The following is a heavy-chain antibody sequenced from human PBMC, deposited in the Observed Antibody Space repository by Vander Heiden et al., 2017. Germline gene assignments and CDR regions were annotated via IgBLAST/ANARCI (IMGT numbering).Heavy chain of an antibody. D-gene: IGHD1-26*01. CDR1: AFTFSSYS. CDR2: ISSSSSYI. CDR3: ARDLDPERGGSIDY. J-gene: IGHJ4*02. Sequence: EVQLVASGGGLVKPGGSLRLSCAASAFTFSSYSMNWVRQAPGKGLEWVSSISSSSSYIYYADSVKGRFTISRDNAKNSLYLQMNSLRAEDTAVYYCARDLDPERGGSIDYWGQGTLVTVSS. V-gene: IGHV3-21*01.